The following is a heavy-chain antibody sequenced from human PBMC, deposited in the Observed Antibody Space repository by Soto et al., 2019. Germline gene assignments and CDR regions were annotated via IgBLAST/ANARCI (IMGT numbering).Heavy chain of an antibody. CDR1: GYTFSSYH. Sequence: QIQLVQSGAEVKKPGASVKVSCKASGYTFSSYHITWVRQAPGQGLEWMGWISAYNGNTNYAQNLQGRVTMTTDPSTSTAYMELRSLRADDTAVYYCARDRPPVDYWGQGTLVTVSS. CDR2: ISAYNGNT. V-gene: IGHV1-18*01. J-gene: IGHJ4*02. CDR3: ARDRPPVDY.